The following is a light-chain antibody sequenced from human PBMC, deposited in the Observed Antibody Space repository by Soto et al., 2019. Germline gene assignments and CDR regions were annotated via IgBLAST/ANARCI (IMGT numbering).Light chain of an antibody. CDR1: QSVSSN. Sequence: EIVMTQSPATLSVSPGERATLSCRASQSVSSNLAWYQQKPGQAPRLLIYGASTRATGIPARFSGSESGTEFTLPISSLQSEDFAVYYCQQYNNCPYTFGQGTKLEIK. CDR3: QQYNNCPYT. J-gene: IGKJ2*01. V-gene: IGKV3-15*01. CDR2: GAS.